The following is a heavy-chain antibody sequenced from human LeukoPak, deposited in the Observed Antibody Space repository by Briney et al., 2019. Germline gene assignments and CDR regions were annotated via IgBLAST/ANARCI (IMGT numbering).Heavy chain of an antibody. V-gene: IGHV4-59*01. CDR1: GGSISSYY. CDR3: ARERVGYFLEWLFDY. Sequence: SETLSLTCTVSGGSISSYYWSWIRQPPGKGLEWIGYIYYSGSTNYNPSLKSRVTISVDTSKNQFSLKLSSVTAADTAVYYCARERVGYFLEWLFDYWGQGTLVTVSS. J-gene: IGHJ4*02. D-gene: IGHD3-3*01. CDR2: IYYSGST.